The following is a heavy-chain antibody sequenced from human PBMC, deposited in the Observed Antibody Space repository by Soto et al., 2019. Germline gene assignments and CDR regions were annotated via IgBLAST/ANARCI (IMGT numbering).Heavy chain of an antibody. V-gene: IGHV6-1*01. Sequence: SETLSLTCAISGDSVSSNSAAWNWIRLSPSRGLEWLGRTYYRSKWYNDYAVSVKSRITINPDTSKNQFSLQLNSVTPEDTAVYYCARVMVSYYYGMDVWGQGTTVTVSS. D-gene: IGHD2-21*01. CDR1: GDSVSSNSAA. CDR3: ARVMVSYYYGMDV. J-gene: IGHJ6*02. CDR2: TYYRSKWYN.